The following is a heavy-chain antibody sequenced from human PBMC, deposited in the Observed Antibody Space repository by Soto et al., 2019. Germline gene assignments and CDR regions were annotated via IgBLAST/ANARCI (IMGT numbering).Heavy chain of an antibody. CDR2: IRSEADGGTT. V-gene: IGHV3-15*01. CDR3: TTLPQRIGTYYYYYDPDV. J-gene: IGHJ6*03. CDR1: GFAFSDAW. D-gene: IGHD1-26*01. Sequence: EVQLVESGGGLVKPGGSLRLSCVASGFAFSDAWMGWVRLAPGKGLEWVGRIRSEADGGTTDYAAPVRTRFTISRDDSERTLYLQMNSLKTEDTAVYYCTTLPQRIGTYYYYYDPDVWGKGTTVTVSS.